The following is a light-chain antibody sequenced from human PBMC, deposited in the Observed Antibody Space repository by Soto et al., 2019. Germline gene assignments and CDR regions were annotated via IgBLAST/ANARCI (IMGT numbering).Light chain of an antibody. J-gene: IGKJ4*01. CDR3: QQLNSYPLT. Sequence: DIQLTQSPSFLSASVGDSVTITCRASQGISSYLAWYQQKPGKAPKLLIYAASTFQSGVPSRFSGSGSGTEFTLTISSLQPEDFATYYSQQLNSYPLTFGGGTKVEIK. CDR2: AAS. V-gene: IGKV1-9*01. CDR1: QGISSY.